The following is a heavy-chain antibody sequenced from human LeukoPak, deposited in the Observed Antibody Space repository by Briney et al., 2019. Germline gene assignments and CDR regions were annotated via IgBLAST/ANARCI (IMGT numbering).Heavy chain of an antibody. Sequence: SETLSLTCTVSGGSISSYYWTWIRQPPGKGLEWIGYVYYSRSTDYNPSLKSRVTISVDTSNKQFSLALSSVTAADTAVYYCARRCSGPTCYTDAYDIWGQGTMVTVSS. CDR2: VYYSRST. CDR1: GGSISSYY. V-gene: IGHV4-59*08. CDR3: ARRCSGPTCYTDAYDI. D-gene: IGHD2-2*02. J-gene: IGHJ3*02.